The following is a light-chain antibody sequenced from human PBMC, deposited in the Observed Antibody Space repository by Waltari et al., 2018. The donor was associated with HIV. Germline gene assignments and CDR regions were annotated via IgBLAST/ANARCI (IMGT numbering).Light chain of an antibody. Sequence: DIQLTQSPSFMSASVGDGVTITCRASQGISSHLAWYQHKPGKAPKLLIYIASTLQSGVPSRFSGSGSGTEFTLTISSLQPEDFATYYCQQLNSYPHTFGQGTKLEIK. CDR3: QQLNSYPHT. CDR1: QGISSH. CDR2: IAS. J-gene: IGKJ2*01. V-gene: IGKV1-9*01.